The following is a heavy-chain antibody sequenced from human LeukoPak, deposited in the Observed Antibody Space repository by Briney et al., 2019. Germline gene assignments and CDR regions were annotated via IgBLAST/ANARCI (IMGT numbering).Heavy chain of an antibody. CDR3: ARDSPARGHSYGPDY. Sequence: SQTLSLTCTVSGGSISGDDYSWSWIRQAPGKGLEWIGHIYYSGTTSYNPSLKSRVTISVDTSKNHFSPKLSSVTVADAAVYYCARDSPARGHSYGPDYWGQGTLVTVSS. V-gene: IGHV4-30-4*01. D-gene: IGHD3-16*01. CDR2: IYYSGTT. CDR1: GGSISGDDYS. J-gene: IGHJ4*02.